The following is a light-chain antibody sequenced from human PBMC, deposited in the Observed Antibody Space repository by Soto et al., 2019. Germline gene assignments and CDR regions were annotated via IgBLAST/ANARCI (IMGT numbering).Light chain of an antibody. J-gene: IGLJ3*02. CDR1: RFNIGINS. CDR3: AAWDDGLSGPV. V-gene: IGLV1-47*02. Sequence: QAVVTQPPSVSGTPGQRVTISCSGSRFNIGINSVYWYQHLPGTAPKLLIYSNVQRPSGVPDRFSGSKSGTSASLAISGLRSEDEADYYCAAWDDGLSGPVFGGGTKVTVL. CDR2: SNV.